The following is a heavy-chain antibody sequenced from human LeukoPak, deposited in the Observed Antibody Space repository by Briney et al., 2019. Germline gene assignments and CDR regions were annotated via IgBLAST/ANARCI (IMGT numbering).Heavy chain of an antibody. CDR1: GYSISSGYY. J-gene: IGHJ4*02. V-gene: IGHV4-38-2*02. Sequence: SETLSLTCTVSGYSISSGYYWGWIRQSPEKGLEWIGEINQSGRTNYNPSLKSRVTISVDTSKNQFSLKLSSVTAADTAVYFCARVDYRDYSKDFDYWGQGTPVTVSS. CDR2: INQSGRT. CDR3: ARVDYRDYSKDFDY. D-gene: IGHD4-17*01.